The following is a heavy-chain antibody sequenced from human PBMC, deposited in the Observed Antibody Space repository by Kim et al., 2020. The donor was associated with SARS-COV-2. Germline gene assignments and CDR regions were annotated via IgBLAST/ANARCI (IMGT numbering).Heavy chain of an antibody. Sequence: SETLSLTCTVSGGSISSYYWSWIRQPPGKGLEWIGYIYYSGSTNYNPSLKSRVTISVDTSKNQFSLKLSSVTAADTAVYYCARLWFGELYGMDVWGQGTTVTVSS. J-gene: IGHJ6*02. CDR1: GGSISSYY. CDR2: IYYSGST. D-gene: IGHD3-10*01. CDR3: ARLWFGELYGMDV. V-gene: IGHV4-59*08.